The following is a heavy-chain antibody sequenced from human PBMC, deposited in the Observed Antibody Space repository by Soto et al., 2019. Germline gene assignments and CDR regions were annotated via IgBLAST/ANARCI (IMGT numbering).Heavy chain of an antibody. Sequence: GESLKISCAASGFTFSSYAMSWVRQAPGKGLEWVSAISGSGGSTYYADSVKGRFTISRDNSKNTLYLQMNSLRAEDTAVYYCAKELADRAQSTIFGVVIPNWFDPWGQGTLVTVSS. CDR2: ISGSGGST. D-gene: IGHD3-3*01. V-gene: IGHV3-23*01. J-gene: IGHJ5*02. CDR1: GFTFSSYA. CDR3: AKELADRAQSTIFGVVIPNWFDP.